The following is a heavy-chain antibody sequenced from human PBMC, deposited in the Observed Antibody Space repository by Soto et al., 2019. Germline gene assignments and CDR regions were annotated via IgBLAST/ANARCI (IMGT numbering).Heavy chain of an antibody. CDR3: ASLVLAAMVNFDY. D-gene: IGHD5-18*01. V-gene: IGHV1-69*13. Sequence: GASVKVSCKASGYIFTSYYISWVRQAPGQGLEWMGGIIHIFGTANYAQKFQGRVTITADESTSTAYMELSSLRSEDTAVYYCASLVLAAMVNFDYWGQGTLVTVSS. CDR1: GYIFTSYY. J-gene: IGHJ4*02. CDR2: IIHIFGTA.